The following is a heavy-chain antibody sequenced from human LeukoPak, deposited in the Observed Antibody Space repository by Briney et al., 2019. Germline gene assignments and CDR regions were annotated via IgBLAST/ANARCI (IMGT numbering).Heavy chain of an antibody. CDR1: GGSISSSSYY. D-gene: IGHD6-13*01. CDR2: IYYSGST. CDR3: AREYSSSWYGGPTDWFDP. J-gene: IGHJ5*02. V-gene: IGHV4-39*07. Sequence: SETLSLTCTVSGGSISSSSYYWSWIRQPAGKGLEWIGSIYYSGSTYYNPSLKSRVTISVDTSKNQFSLKLSSVTAADTAVYYCAREYSSSWYGGPTDWFDPWGQGTLVTVSS.